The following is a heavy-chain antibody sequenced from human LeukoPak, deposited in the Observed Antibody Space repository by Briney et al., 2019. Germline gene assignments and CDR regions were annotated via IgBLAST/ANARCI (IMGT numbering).Heavy chain of an antibody. Sequence: ASVKVSCKASGYAFTSYDINWVRQTTGQGLEWMGWMNPNSGNTGCAQKFQGRVTMTRNTSISTAYMELSSLRSEDTAVYYCARAPYYMDVWGKGTTVTVSS. CDR1: GYAFTSYD. J-gene: IGHJ6*03. CDR3: ARAPYYMDV. CDR2: MNPNSGNT. V-gene: IGHV1-8*01.